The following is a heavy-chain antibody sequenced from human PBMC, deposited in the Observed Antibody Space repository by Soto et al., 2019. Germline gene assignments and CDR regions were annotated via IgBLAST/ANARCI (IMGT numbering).Heavy chain of an antibody. D-gene: IGHD5-12*01. V-gene: IGHV5-10-1*04. CDR1: GYNFNNYW. Sequence: GESLKISCKTSGYNFNNYWINWVRQMPGKGLEWMGRIDPYDSYTNYSPSFQGQVTISADKSISTAYLQWSSLKASDTAMYYCASQEMATKNVDAFDIWGKGTMVTVSS. CDR3: ASQEMATKNVDAFDI. J-gene: IGHJ3*02. CDR2: IDPYDSYT.